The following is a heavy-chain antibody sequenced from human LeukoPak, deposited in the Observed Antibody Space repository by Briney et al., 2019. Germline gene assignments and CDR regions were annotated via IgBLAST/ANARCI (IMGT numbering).Heavy chain of an antibody. CDR1: GFTFSSYS. Sequence: GGSLRLSCAASGFTFSSYSMNWVRQAPGKGLEWVSYISSSSSTIYYAGSVKGRFTISRDNSKNTLYLQMKSLRVEDTAVYYWAKDREGLVSFTYYWGQGTLVTGSS. D-gene: IGHD1-26*01. CDR2: ISSSSSTI. V-gene: IGHV3-48*01. J-gene: IGHJ4*01. CDR3: AKDREGLVSFTYY.